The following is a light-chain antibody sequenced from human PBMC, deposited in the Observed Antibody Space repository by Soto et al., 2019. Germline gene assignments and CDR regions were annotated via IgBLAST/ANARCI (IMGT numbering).Light chain of an antibody. CDR1: SSDVGGYNY. Sequence: QSALTQPASVSGSPGQSITISCTGTSSDVGGYNYVSWYQQHPGKAPKLMIYQVTNRPSGVSNRFSGSRSGNTASLTISGLQAEDEADYYCSSYTDSRNYVFGTGTKVTVL. J-gene: IGLJ1*01. CDR2: QVT. V-gene: IGLV2-14*01. CDR3: SSYTDSRNYV.